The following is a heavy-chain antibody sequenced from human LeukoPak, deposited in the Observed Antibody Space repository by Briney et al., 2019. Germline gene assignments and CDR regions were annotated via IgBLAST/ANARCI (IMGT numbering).Heavy chain of an antibody. V-gene: IGHV3-64D*06. Sequence: GGSLRLSCSASGFTFSSYAMHWVRQAPGKGLEYVSAISSNGGSTYYADSVKGRSTISRDDSNNTLYLQMSSLRAEDTAVYYCVKSLRHFDWPSGFDYWGQGTLVTVSS. CDR3: VKSLRHFDWPSGFDY. D-gene: IGHD3-9*01. CDR1: GFTFSSYA. J-gene: IGHJ4*02. CDR2: ISSNGGST.